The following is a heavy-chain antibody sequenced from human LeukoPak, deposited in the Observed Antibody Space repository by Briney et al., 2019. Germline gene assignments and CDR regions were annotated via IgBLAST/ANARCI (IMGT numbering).Heavy chain of an antibody. D-gene: IGHD5-18*01. CDR3: STSGDTSMVMGY. J-gene: IGHJ4*02. CDR1: GFTFSGSA. CDR2: IRGKANIYAT. V-gene: IGHV3-73*01. Sequence: GGSLKLSCAASGFTFSGSAMHWVRQASGKGLEWVGRIRGKANIYATAFAASVKGRFTMSRDDSENTAYLQMNSLKTEDTAVYYCSTSGDTSMVMGYWGQGTLVTVSS.